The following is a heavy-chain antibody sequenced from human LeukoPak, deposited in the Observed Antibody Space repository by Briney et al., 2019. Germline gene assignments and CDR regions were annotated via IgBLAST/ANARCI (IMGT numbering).Heavy chain of an antibody. J-gene: IGHJ4*02. D-gene: IGHD5-18*01. CDR3: ARGSGYTYGYPFDS. Sequence: SETLSLTCTVSGGSISSYYWSWIRQPPGKGLEWIGRIYTSGSTNYNPTLKSRVTMSVDTSKNQFSLKLSSVTAADAAVYYCARGSGYTYGYPFDSWGQGTLVTVSS. CDR1: GGSISSYY. V-gene: IGHV4-4*07. CDR2: IYTSGST.